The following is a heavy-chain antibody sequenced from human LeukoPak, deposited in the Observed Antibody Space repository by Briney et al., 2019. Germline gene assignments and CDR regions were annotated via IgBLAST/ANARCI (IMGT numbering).Heavy chain of an antibody. CDR3: AELGITMIGGV. D-gene: IGHD3-10*02. J-gene: IGHJ6*04. Sequence: GGSLRLSCAPSRRIFSSYWMTWVRQAPGKGLEWVANINQDGSESYYVDSVKGRFTISRDNAKNSLYLQMNSLRAEDTAVYYCAELGITMIGGVWGKGTTVTISS. CDR1: RRIFSSYW. V-gene: IGHV3-7*01. CDR2: INQDGSES.